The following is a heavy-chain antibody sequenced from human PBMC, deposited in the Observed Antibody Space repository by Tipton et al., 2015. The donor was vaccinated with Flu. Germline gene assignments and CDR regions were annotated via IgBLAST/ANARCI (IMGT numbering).Heavy chain of an antibody. J-gene: IGHJ6*02. CDR1: GFTFSSYS. Sequence: SLRLSCAASGFTFSSYSMNWVRQAPGKGLEWVSSISSSSSYIYYADSVKGRFTIPRDNAKNSLYLQMNSLRAEDTAVYYCARDQDIVVVPAAIVGMDVWGQGTTVTVSS. V-gene: IGHV3-21*01. CDR3: ARDQDIVVVPAAIVGMDV. CDR2: ISSSSSYI. D-gene: IGHD2-2*01.